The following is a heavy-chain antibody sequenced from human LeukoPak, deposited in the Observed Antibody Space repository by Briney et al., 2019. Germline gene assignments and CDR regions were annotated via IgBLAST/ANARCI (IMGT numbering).Heavy chain of an antibody. CDR1: GFIFSSYA. V-gene: IGHV3-30*04. D-gene: IGHD3-16*01. CDR2: LSYDGNNK. CDR3: ARDKDYVRYYYMDV. Sequence: GRPLRLSCAASGFIFSSYAKHWVRQAPGKGLEWVAILSYDGNNKYYADSVKGRFTISRDNSKNALYLQMNSLRAEDTAVYYCARDKDYVRYYYMDVWGKGTTVTVSS. J-gene: IGHJ6*03.